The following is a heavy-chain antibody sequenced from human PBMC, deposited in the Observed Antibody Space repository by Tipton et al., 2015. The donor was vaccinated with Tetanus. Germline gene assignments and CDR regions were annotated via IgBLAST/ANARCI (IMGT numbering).Heavy chain of an antibody. Sequence: TLSLTCAVSGGSISSGGYSWSWIRQPPGKGLEWIGYIYHSGSTYYNPSLKSRVTISVDRSKNQFPLKLSSVTAGDTAVYYYARVPHGSGGSCPGGGWFDPWGQGTLVTVSS. J-gene: IGHJ5*02. CDR1: GGSISSGGYS. V-gene: IGHV4-30-2*01. CDR2: IYHSGST. D-gene: IGHD2-15*01. CDR3: ARVPHGSGGSCPGGGWFDP.